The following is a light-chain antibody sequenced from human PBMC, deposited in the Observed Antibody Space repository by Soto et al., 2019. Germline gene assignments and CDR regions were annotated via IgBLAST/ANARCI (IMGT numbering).Light chain of an antibody. CDR3: QQYNNLPWT. CDR2: DAS. V-gene: IGKV3-15*01. Sequence: EIVITQSPATLAVSTGERATLSCRASHSVSSNLAWYQQKPGQTPRLLIYDASTRATGIPTRFSGSGSGTDFTLTISSLQSEDFAVYYCQQYNNLPWTFGQGTKVDI. J-gene: IGKJ1*01. CDR1: HSVSSN.